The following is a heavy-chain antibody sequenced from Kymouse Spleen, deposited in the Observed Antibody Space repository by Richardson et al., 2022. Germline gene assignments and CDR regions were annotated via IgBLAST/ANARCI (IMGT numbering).Heavy chain of an antibody. J-gene: IGHJ6*02. CDR3: AKDMVRGAYYYYGMDV. CDR1: GFTFDDYT. V-gene: IGHV3-43*01. D-gene: IGHD3-10*01. CDR2: ISWDGGST. Sequence: EVQLVESGGVVVQPGGSLRLSCAASGFTFDDYTMHWVRQAPGKGLEWVSLISWDGGSTYYADSVKGRFTISRDNSKNSLYLQMNSLRTEDTALYYCAKDMVRGAYYYYGMDVWGQGTTVTVSS.